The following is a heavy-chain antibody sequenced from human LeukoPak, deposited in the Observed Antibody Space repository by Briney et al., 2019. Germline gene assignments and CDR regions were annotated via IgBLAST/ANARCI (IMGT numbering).Heavy chain of an antibody. D-gene: IGHD3-22*01. CDR2: IYFSET. CDR3: ASPSKLVISRGGFDM. CDR1: GGSSSDTTYY. Sequence: PSETLSLTCTVSGGSSSDTTYYWAWIRQPPGKGLEWIGSIYFSETKYNPSLKSRITISGDTSKKQFSLKLSSVTAADTAVYYCASPSKLVISRGGFDMWGQGKMVTVSA. J-gene: IGHJ3*02. V-gene: IGHV4-39*01.